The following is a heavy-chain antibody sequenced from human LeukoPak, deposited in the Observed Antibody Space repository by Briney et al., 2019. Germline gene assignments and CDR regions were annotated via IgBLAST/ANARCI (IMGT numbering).Heavy chain of an antibody. D-gene: IGHD1-7*01. Sequence: GGSLRLSCAASGFTFSDNYMSWIRQAPGKGLEWVSYISSSGNTIYYADSVKGRFTISRDNARNSLYLQMNSLRAEDTAMYYCARGTFNWNSYLDFWGQGTLVIVSS. J-gene: IGHJ4*02. V-gene: IGHV3-11*01. CDR2: ISSSGNTI. CDR1: GFTFSDNY. CDR3: ARGTFNWNSYLDF.